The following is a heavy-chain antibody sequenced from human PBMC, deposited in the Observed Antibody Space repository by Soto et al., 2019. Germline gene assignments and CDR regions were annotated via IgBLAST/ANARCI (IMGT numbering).Heavy chain of an antibody. V-gene: IGHV3-43*01. CDR3: AKDGAYYHDSSGYYHFDD. J-gene: IGHJ4*02. CDR1: VFTFDDYT. CDR2: ISWDGGST. Sequence: GGSLRLSCAASVFTFDDYTMHWVRQAPGKGLEWVSLISWDGGSTDYVDSVKGRFTISRDNSKNSLYLQMNSLRSEDTALYYCAKDGAYYHDSSGYYHFDDWGQGTVVTVSS. D-gene: IGHD3-22*01.